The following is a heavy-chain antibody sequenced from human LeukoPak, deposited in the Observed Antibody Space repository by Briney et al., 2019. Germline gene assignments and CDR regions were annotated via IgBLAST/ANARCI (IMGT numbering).Heavy chain of an antibody. Sequence: SETLSLTCTVSGGAISSYYWSWSRQPPGKGREWIGYIYYIVSTNYNPSLKSRATISVDTSKNQFSLKLSSVTAADTAVYYCARILQWELLGGNWFDPWGQGTLVTVSS. V-gene: IGHV4-59*01. CDR1: GGAISSYY. J-gene: IGHJ5*02. CDR2: IYYIVST. D-gene: IGHD1-26*01. CDR3: ARILQWELLGGNWFDP.